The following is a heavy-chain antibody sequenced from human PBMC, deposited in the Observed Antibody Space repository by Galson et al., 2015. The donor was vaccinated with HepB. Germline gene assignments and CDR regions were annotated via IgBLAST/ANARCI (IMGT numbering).Heavy chain of an antibody. CDR1: GGTFSSYA. CDR2: IIPIFGTA. Sequence: SVKVSCKASGGTFSSYAISWVRQAPGQGLEWMGGIIPIFGTANYAQKFQGRVTITADESTSTAYMELSSRRSEDTAVYYCARLRGRDGYSSPWGWFDPWGQGTLVTVSS. J-gene: IGHJ5*02. CDR3: ARLRGRDGYSSPWGWFDP. D-gene: IGHD6-13*01. V-gene: IGHV1-69*13.